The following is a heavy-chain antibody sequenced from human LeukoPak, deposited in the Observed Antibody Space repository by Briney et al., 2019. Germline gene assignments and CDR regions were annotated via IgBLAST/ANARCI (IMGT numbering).Heavy chain of an antibody. CDR2: INWNGGST. Sequence: GGSLRLSCVASGFTFSTYGMSWVRQAPGKGLEWVSGINWNGGSTGYADSVKGRFTISRDNAKNSLYLQMNSLRAEDTALYYCARGFWYYDILTGYYTRTSFYYFDYWGQGTLVTVSS. V-gene: IGHV3-20*04. CDR1: GFTFSTYG. J-gene: IGHJ4*02. D-gene: IGHD3-9*01. CDR3: ARGFWYYDILTGYYTRTSFYYFDY.